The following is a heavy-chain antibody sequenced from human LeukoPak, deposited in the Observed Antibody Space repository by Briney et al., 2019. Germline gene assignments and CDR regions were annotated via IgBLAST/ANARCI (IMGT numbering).Heavy chain of an antibody. V-gene: IGHV3-21*01. CDR1: GFTFSSYN. Sequence: PGGSLRLSCAASGFTFSSYNMNWVRQAPGKGLEWVSSISSSSSYIYYADSVKGRFTISRDNAKNSLYLQMNSLRAEDTAVYYCARIYCSGGSCYFGYWGQGTLVTVSS. D-gene: IGHD2-15*01. CDR3: ARIYCSGGSCYFGY. J-gene: IGHJ4*02. CDR2: ISSSSSYI.